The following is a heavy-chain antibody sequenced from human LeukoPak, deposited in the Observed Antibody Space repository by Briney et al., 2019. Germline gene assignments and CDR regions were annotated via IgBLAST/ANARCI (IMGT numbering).Heavy chain of an antibody. V-gene: IGHV3-73*01. D-gene: IGHD2-15*01. CDR3: TRDRGTYNWFDP. Sequence: GGSLRLSCAASGFTFSGSAVHWVRQSSGKGLEWVGHIDKKDNLYATAYAESVKGRFTISRDDSKDTAFLHVDSLKTEDTALYYCTRDRGTYNWFDPWGQGTLVTVSS. CDR2: IDKKDNLYAT. J-gene: IGHJ5*02. CDR1: GFTFSGSA.